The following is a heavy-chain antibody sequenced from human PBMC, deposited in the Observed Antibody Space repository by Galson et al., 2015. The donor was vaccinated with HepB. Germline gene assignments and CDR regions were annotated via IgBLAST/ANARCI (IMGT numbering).Heavy chain of an antibody. V-gene: IGHV3-30*18. CDR3: AKDPPVEMAPEPSANRNY. CDR1: GFTFSSYG. Sequence: SLRLSCAASGFTFSSYGMHWVRQAPGKGLEWVAVISYDGSNKYYADSVKGRFTISRDNSKNTLYLQMNSLRAEDTAVYYCAKDPPVEMAPEPSANRNYWGQGTLVTVSS. CDR2: ISYDGSNK. D-gene: IGHD5-24*01. J-gene: IGHJ4*02.